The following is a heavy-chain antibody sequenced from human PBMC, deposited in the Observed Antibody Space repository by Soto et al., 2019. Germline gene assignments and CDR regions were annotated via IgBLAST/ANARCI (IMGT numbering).Heavy chain of an antibody. CDR2: ITVYNGFT. J-gene: IGHJ6*02. CDR3: ARAHGVDVILPPDAFYYGMDV. Sequence: QVQLVQSGAEVKKPGASVKVSCKASGYTFNAYTVTWVRQAPGQGLEWMGWITVYNGFTNYAPKLQGRVTMTADTPTSTAYMQLRSLRSDDTAIYYCARAHGVDVILPPDAFYYGMDVWGQGTTVTVSS. V-gene: IGHV1-18*01. CDR1: GYTFNAYT. D-gene: IGHD3-3*01.